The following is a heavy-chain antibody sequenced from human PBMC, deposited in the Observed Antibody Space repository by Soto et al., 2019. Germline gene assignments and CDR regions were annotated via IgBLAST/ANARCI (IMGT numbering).Heavy chain of an antibody. V-gene: IGHV4-4*02. D-gene: IGHD2-2*01. J-gene: IGHJ6*02. Sequence: WETLSLTCAVSGGSISSSNWWSWVRQPPGKGLEWIGEIYHSGSTNYNPSLKSRVTISVDKSKNQFSLKLSSVTAADTAVYYCARVAAVVVPAARYYYYGMDVWGQGTTVTVSS. CDR2: IYHSGST. CDR3: ARVAAVVVPAARYYYYGMDV. CDR1: GGSISSSNW.